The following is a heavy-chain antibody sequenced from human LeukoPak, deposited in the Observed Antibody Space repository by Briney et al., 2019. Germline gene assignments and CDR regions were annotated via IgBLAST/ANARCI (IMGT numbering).Heavy chain of an antibody. Sequence: GASVTVSCKPSGYTFTSYGVTWVRQGPGQGLEWMGWITAYNDNTNYAQKFQGRVTMTTDTSTSAAYMELRSLRSDDTAVYYCARDRDRSHLVGATYSDWFDPWGQGTLVTVSS. D-gene: IGHD1-26*01. CDR1: GYTFTSYG. CDR3: ARDRDRSHLVGATYSDWFDP. V-gene: IGHV1-18*01. J-gene: IGHJ5*02. CDR2: ITAYNDNT.